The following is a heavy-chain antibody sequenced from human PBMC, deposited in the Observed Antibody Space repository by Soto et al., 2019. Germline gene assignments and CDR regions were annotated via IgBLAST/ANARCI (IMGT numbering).Heavy chain of an antibody. Sequence: SLTCTVSGGSISSYYWSWIWQPPGKGLEWIGYIYYSGSTNYNPSLKSRVTISVDTSKNQFSLKLSSVTAADTAVYYCARDGYYYGAFDIWGQGTMVTVSS. V-gene: IGHV4-59*01. CDR3: ARDGYYYGAFDI. CDR2: IYYSGST. CDR1: GGSISSYY. D-gene: IGHD3-10*01. J-gene: IGHJ3*02.